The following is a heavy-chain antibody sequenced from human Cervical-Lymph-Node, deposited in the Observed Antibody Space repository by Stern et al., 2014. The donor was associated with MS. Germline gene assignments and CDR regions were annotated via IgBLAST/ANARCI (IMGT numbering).Heavy chain of an antibody. CDR1: GYTFITYY. V-gene: IGHV1-46*01. CDR2: INPSDGTT. CDR3: GMDV. Sequence: VQLVESGSEVRKPGASVNVSCKASGYTFITYYIHWVRQAPGQGLEWLGIINPSDGTTNYAQKFQGRVTMARDTSTITLYMELSSLRSDGGRYYYYGMDVWGQGTTVTVSS. J-gene: IGHJ6*02.